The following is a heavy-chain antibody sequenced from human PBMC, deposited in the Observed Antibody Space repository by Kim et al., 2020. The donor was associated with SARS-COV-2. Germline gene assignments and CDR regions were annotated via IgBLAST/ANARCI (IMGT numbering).Heavy chain of an antibody. Sequence: MDTTSGNTGYAKKVQGRVTMTRNTSISTAYMELSSLRSEDTAVYYCARGRKNIVVVIAIPAYYYYMDVWGKGTTVTVSS. CDR2: MDTTSGNT. CDR3: ARGRKNIVVVIAIPAYYYYMDV. D-gene: IGHD2-21*01. V-gene: IGHV1-8*01. J-gene: IGHJ6*03.